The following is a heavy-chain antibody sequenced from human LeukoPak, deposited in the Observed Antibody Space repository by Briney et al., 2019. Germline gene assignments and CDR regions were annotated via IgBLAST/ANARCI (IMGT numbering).Heavy chain of an antibody. CDR1: GDSISSGDYY. D-gene: IGHD6-13*01. CDR3: ARHSSSWHWGRYHFDY. Sequence: SETLSLTCTVSGDSISSGDYYWSWIRQPAGKGLEWIGRISSSGSTNYNPSLKSRVTISVDTSKNQFSLKLSSVTAADTAVYYCARHSSSWHWGRYHFDYWGQGTLVTVSS. J-gene: IGHJ4*02. CDR2: ISSSGST. V-gene: IGHV4-61*02.